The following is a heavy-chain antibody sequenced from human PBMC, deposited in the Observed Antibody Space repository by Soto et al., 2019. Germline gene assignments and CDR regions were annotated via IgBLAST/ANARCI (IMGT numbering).Heavy chain of an antibody. D-gene: IGHD2-2*01. V-gene: IGHV1-2*04. CDR3: ACCSSTSCYSHDAFDI. CDR1: GYTFTGYY. J-gene: IGHJ3*02. CDR2: INPNSGGT. Sequence: GASVQVSCKASGYTFTGYYMHWVRQAPGQGLEWKGWINPNSGGTNYAQKFQGWVTMTRDTSISTAYMELSRLRSDDTAVYYCACCSSTSCYSHDAFDIWGQGTMVTVSS.